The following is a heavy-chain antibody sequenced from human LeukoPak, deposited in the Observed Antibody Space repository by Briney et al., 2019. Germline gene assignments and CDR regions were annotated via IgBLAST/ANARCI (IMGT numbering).Heavy chain of an antibody. CDR1: GSSFTSYW. CDR3: ARQGKVGNIAVAVGSWFDP. V-gene: IGHV5-51*01. Sequence: GESLKISCQGSGSSFTSYWIGWVRQLPGKGLEWMGIIYPGDPDTRYSPSFQGQVTISADKSISTAYLQLSSLKASDTAMYYCARQGKVGNIAVAVGSWFDPWGQGTLVTVSS. CDR2: IYPGDPDT. J-gene: IGHJ5*02. D-gene: IGHD6-19*01.